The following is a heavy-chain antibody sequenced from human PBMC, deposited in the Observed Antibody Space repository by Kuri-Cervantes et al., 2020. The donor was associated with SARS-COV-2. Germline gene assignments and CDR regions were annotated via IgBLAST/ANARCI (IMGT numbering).Heavy chain of an antibody. CDR2: MDPNSGNT. V-gene: IGHV1-8*03. CDR3: ATSYAAFLRYPFY. D-gene: IGHD1-14*01. Sequence: ASVKVSCKASGYTFTSYDINWVRQATGQGLEWMGWMDPNSGNTGYAQKFQGRVTITRNTSISTAYMELSSLRSEDTAVYYCATSYAAFLRYPFYWGQGTLVTVSS. CDR1: GYTFTSYD. J-gene: IGHJ4*02.